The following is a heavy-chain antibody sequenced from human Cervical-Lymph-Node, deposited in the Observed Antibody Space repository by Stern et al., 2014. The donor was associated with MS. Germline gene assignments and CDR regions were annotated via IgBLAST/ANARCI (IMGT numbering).Heavy chain of an antibody. CDR1: GGTFSSYA. V-gene: IGHV1-69*01. CDR3: ARDHHYSNYAYWYFDL. CDR2: IIPIFGTA. Sequence: VQLVESGAEVKKTGSSVKVACKASGGTFSSYAINWVRQAPGQGLEWMGGIIPIFGTANYAKKCQGRVTINEEESTSKAYMELSSLRSEYTAVYYCARDHHYSNYAYWYFDLWGRGTLVTVSS. D-gene: IGHD4-11*01. J-gene: IGHJ2*01.